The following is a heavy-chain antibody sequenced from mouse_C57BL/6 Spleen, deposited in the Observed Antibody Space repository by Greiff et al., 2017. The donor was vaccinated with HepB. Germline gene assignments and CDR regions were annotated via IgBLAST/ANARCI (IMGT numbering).Heavy chain of an antibody. J-gene: IGHJ4*01. Sequence: VQLQQSGAELVKPGASVKLSCKASGYTFTSYWMQWVKQRPGQGLEWIGDIDPSDSSTNYNQKFKGKATLTVDTSSSTAYLQLSSLTSEASAVYYGARYPYYAMDYWGQGTSVTVAS. CDR2: IDPSDSST. CDR1: GYTFTSYW. V-gene: IGHV1-50*01. CDR3: ARYPYYAMDY.